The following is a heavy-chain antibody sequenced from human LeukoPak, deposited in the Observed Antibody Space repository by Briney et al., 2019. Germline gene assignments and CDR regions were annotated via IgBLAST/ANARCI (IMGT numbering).Heavy chain of an antibody. J-gene: IGHJ5*02. CDR2: ISTYNANT. D-gene: IGHD3-22*01. V-gene: IGHV1-18*01. CDR3: ARDYYYDSSSYRNWFDP. CDR1: GYTFTSYG. Sequence: APVKVSCKASGYTFTSYGISWVRQAPGQGLEWMGWISTYNANTDYVRKLQGRVTMTTDTSTSTVYMELSSLRSEDTAVYYCARDYYYDSSSYRNWFDPWGQGTLVTVSS.